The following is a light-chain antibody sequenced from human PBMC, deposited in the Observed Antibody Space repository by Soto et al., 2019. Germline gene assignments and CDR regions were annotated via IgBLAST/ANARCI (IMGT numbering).Light chain of an antibody. CDR1: QSVSSN. CDR3: QQYYDWPIT. CDR2: DAS. J-gene: IGKJ5*01. Sequence: EIVMTQSPATLSVSPGARAPLSCRASQSVSSNLAWYQQKPGQAPRLLIYDASARATGIPARFSGSGSGTEFTLTISSLQSEEFAVYYCQQYYDWPITVGKGKRLEIK. V-gene: IGKV3-15*01.